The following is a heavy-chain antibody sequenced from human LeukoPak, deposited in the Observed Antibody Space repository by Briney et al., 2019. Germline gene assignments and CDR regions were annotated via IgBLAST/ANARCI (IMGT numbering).Heavy chain of an antibody. Sequence: GGSLRLSCAASGFTFSSYGMHWVRQAPGKGLEWVAVIWPDAIKKYYADSVKGRFTISRDNSKNTLYLQMNSLRPEDTAVYYCTKDQGLGIWTDLTYWGRGNLVTVSS. V-gene: IGHV3-33*06. CDR2: IWPDAIKK. J-gene: IGHJ4*02. D-gene: IGHD3/OR15-3a*01. CDR1: GFTFSSYG. CDR3: TKDQGLGIWTDLTY.